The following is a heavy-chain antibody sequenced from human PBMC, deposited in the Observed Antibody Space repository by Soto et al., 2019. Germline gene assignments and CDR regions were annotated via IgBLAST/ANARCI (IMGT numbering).Heavy chain of an antibody. D-gene: IGHD1-1*01. V-gene: IGHV3-48*03. CDR2: ISSSGTTI. CDR1: EFTFSSYE. Sequence: GGSLRLSCVASEFTFSSYEMNWVRQAPGKGLEWVSYISSSGTTIYYTDSVKGRFTISRDNAKKSLYLQMNSLRAEDTAVYYCALEPPSSDYWGQGTLVTVS. CDR3: ALEPPSSDY. J-gene: IGHJ4*02.